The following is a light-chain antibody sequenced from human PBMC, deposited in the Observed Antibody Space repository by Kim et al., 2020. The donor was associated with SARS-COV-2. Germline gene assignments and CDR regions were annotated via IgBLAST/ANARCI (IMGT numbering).Light chain of an antibody. CDR1: NIGSKS. J-gene: IGLJ1*01. V-gene: IGLV3-21*04. CDR3: QVWDSSSDSYV. CDR2: YDS. Sequence: SYELTQPPSVSVAPGKTARITCGGNNIGSKSVHWYQQKPGQAPVLVIYYDSDRPSGIPERFSGSNSGNTATLTISRVEAGDEADYYCQVWDSSSDSYVF.